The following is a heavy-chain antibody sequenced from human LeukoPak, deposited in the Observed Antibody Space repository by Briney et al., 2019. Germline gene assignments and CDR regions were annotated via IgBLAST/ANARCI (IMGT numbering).Heavy chain of an antibody. Sequence: GGSLRLSCAASGFIFDDYAMHWVRHAPGKGLEWVSGISRNSGSIMYADSVKGRFTISRDNAKNSLYLQMNSLRAEDMALYYCAKDIYGGNSFAWNFDYWGQGTLVTVSS. CDR1: GFIFDDYA. CDR3: AKDIYGGNSFAWNFDY. J-gene: IGHJ4*02. D-gene: IGHD4-23*01. CDR2: ISRNSGSI. V-gene: IGHV3-9*03.